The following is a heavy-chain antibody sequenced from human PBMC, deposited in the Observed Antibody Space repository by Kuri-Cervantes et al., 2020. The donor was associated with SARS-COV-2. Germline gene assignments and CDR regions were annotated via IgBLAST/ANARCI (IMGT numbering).Heavy chain of an antibody. CDR3: TKAVGLFEYSYGTFDY. CDR1: GFTFSSYG. D-gene: IGHD5-18*01. J-gene: IGHJ4*02. CDR2: IRYDGSNK. V-gene: IGHV3-30*02. Sequence: GESLKISCAASGFTFSSYGMHWVRQAPGKGLEWVAFIRYDGSNKYYADSVKGRFTISRDNSKNTLYLQMNSLRAEDTALYYCTKAVGLFEYSYGTFDYWGQGTLVTVSS.